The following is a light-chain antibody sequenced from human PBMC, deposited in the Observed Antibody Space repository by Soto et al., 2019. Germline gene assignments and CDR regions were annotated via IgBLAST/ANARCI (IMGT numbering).Light chain of an antibody. CDR3: QQYGGSPRT. CDR1: QSISSNF. J-gene: IGKJ1*01. Sequence: EIVLTQSPGTLSLSPGEGATLSCRASQSISSNFLAWYQQKRGQAPRLLIHVASNRATGIPARFSGSGSGTDFTLTITRLEPEDFAVYYCQQYGGSPRTFGQGTNVEV. V-gene: IGKV3-20*01. CDR2: VAS.